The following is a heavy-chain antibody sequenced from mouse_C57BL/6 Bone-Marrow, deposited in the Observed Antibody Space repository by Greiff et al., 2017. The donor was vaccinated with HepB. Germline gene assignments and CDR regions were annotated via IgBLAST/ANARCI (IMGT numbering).Heavy chain of an antibody. Sequence: VQLQQSGAELVRPGTSVKVSCKASGYAFTNYLIVWVKQRPGQGLEWIGGINPGSGGTNYNEKFKGKATLTADKSSSTAYMQLSSLTSEDSAVYFCARKWDCYPSYAMDYWSQGTSVTVSS. J-gene: IGHJ4*01. CDR2: INPGSGGT. D-gene: IGHD2-3*01. CDR3: ARKWDCYPSYAMDY. V-gene: IGHV1-54*01. CDR1: GYAFTNYL.